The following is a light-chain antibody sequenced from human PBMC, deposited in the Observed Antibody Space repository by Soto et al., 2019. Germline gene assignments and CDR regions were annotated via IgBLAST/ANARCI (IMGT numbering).Light chain of an antibody. Sequence: DSQMTQSPSTLSASVGDRVTITCRASQSISSWLAWYQQKPGKAPKLLIYKASSLESGVPSRFSGSGSGTEFTLTISSLQPDDFATYSCKQYNSYPWTFGQGTKVEIK. CDR2: KAS. CDR1: QSISSW. CDR3: KQYNSYPWT. J-gene: IGKJ1*01. V-gene: IGKV1-5*03.